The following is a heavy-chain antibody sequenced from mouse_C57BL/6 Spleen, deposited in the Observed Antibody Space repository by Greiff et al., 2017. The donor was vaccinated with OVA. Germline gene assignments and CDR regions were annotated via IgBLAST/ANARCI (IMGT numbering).Heavy chain of an antibody. CDR1: GYTFTSYW. CDR2: IHPNGGST. Sequence: QVQLQQPGAELVKPGASVKLSCKASGYTFTSYWMHWVKQRPGQGLEWIGMIHPNGGSTNYNEKFKSKATLTVDKSSSTAYMQLSSLTSEDAAVDYCAGEASYYFDYWGQGTTLTVSS. V-gene: IGHV1-64*01. J-gene: IGHJ2*01. CDR3: AGEASYYFDY.